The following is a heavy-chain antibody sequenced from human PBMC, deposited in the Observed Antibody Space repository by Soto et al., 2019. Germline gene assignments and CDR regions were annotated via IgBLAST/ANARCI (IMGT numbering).Heavy chain of an antibody. CDR2: IGDTGTFI. D-gene: IGHD3-10*01. CDR3: AKDLGVDGSASYPYH. Sequence: GGSLILSCAASAFTFSDHSMNWVRQAPGKGLEWVSSIGDTGTFIYYADSVKGRFTISRDNAKNSLFLQMDSLRAEDTAIYYCAKDLGVDGSASYPYHWGQGTLVTVSS. CDR1: AFTFSDHS. V-gene: IGHV3-21*01. J-gene: IGHJ5*02.